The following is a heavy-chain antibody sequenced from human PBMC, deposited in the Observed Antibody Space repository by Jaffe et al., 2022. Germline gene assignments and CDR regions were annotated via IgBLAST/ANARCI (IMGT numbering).Heavy chain of an antibody. D-gene: IGHD2-2*01. CDR3: ARSTSDGDYLQCAFDI. CDR1: GGTFSSYA. J-gene: IGHJ3*02. V-gene: IGHV1-69*05. Sequence: QVQLVQSGAEVKKPGSSVKVSCKASGGTFSSYAISWVRQAPGQGLEWMGGIIPIFGTANYAQKFQGRVTITTDESTSTAYMELSSLRSEDTAVYYCARSTSDGDYLQCAFDIWGQGTMVTVSS. CDR2: IIPIFGTA.